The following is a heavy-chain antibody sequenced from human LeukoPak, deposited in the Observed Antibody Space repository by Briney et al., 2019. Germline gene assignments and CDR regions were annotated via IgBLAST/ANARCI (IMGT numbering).Heavy chain of an antibody. V-gene: IGHV4-34*01. Sequence: PSETLSLTCAVYGGSFSGYYWSWIRQPPGKGLEWIGEINHSGSTNYNPSLKSRVTISVDTSKNQFSLKLSSVTAADTAVYYCARRGSSLSDYWGQGTLVTVSS. CDR3: ARRGSSLSDY. J-gene: IGHJ4*02. CDR2: INHSGST. CDR1: GGSFSGYY. D-gene: IGHD1-26*01.